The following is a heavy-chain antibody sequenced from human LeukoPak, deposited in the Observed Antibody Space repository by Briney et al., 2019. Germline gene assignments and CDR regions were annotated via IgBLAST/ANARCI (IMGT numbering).Heavy chain of an antibody. V-gene: IGHV4-34*01. D-gene: IGHD3-9*01. CDR3: ARGVRDYDILNY. CDR2: INHSGST. Sequence: SETLSLTCAVYGGSFSGYYWSWIRPPPGKGLEWIGEINHSGSTNYNPSLKSRVTLSVDTSKNQFSLKLSSVTAADTAVYYCARGVRDYDILNYWGQGTLVTVSS. J-gene: IGHJ4*02. CDR1: GGSFSGYY.